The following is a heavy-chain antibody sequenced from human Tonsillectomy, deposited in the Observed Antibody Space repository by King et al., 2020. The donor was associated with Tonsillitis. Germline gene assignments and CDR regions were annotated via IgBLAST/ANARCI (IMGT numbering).Heavy chain of an antibody. J-gene: IGHJ4*02. CDR3: ARAPPGMVRGVITGYFDY. CDR2: ISSSSSTI. V-gene: IGHV3-48*01. Sequence: QLVQSGGGLVQPGGSLRLSCAASGFTFSSYSMNWVRQAPGKGLEWVSYISSSSSTIYYADSVKGRFTISRDNAKNSLYLQMNSLRAEDTAVYYCARAPPGMVRGVITGYFDYWGQGTLVTVSS. D-gene: IGHD3-10*01. CDR1: GFTFSSYS.